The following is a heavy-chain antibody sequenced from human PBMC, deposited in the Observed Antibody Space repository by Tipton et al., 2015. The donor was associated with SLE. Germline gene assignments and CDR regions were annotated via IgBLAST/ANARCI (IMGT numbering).Heavy chain of an antibody. D-gene: IGHD3-10*01. J-gene: IGHJ6*03. CDR2: IYPDDSET. CDR3: ARRGDYPALRHSGYYIDV. V-gene: IGHV5-51*03. Sequence: VQLVQSGAELKKPGESLKISCRATGYNFGNHWIAWVRQRPGKGLEWMGIIYPDDSETRYNPSFQGHVTISGDTSINTAYLHWGSLEASDTATYYCARRGDYPALRHSGYYIDVWGSGTTVTVSS. CDR1: GYNFGNHW.